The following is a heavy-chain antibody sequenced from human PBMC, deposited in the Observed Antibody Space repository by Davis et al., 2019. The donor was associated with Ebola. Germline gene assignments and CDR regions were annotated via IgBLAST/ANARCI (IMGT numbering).Heavy chain of an antibody. CDR2: ISTYTGNA. J-gene: IGHJ4*02. Sequence: ASVKVSCKASGYTFNSYGLSWVRQAPGQGLEWLGWISTYTGNAHYAQKVQGRLTLTTDTSTSTVYMELRSLTSDDTAEYYCARGRNGGWDFDYWGQGTRVTVSS. V-gene: IGHV1-18*01. CDR3: ARGRNGGWDFDY. D-gene: IGHD6-19*01. CDR1: GYTFNSYG.